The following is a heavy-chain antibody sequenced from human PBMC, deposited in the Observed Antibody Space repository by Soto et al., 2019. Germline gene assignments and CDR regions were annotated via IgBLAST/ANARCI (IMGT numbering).Heavy chain of an antibody. CDR3: ASTRGVTYYYYYGMDV. CDR1: GGTFSSYA. CDR2: IIPIFGTA. D-gene: IGHD3-10*01. Sequence: ASVKVSCKASGGTFSSYAISWVRQAPGQGLEWVGGIIPIFGTANYAQKFQGRVTITADESTSTAYMELSSLRSEDTAVYYCASTRGVTYYYYYGMDVWGQGTTVTVSS. V-gene: IGHV1-69*13. J-gene: IGHJ6*02.